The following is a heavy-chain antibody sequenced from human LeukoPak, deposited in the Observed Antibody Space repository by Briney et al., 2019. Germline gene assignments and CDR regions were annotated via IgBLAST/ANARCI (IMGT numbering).Heavy chain of an antibody. CDR2: IYHSGST. D-gene: IGHD1-26*01. Sequence: SETLSLTCTVSGYSISSGYYWGWIRQPPGKGLEWIGSIYHSGSTYYNPSLKSRVTISADTSKNQFSLKLSSVTAADTAVYYCARVKWELPEVPRGYYFDYWGQGTLVTVSS. CDR1: GYSISSGYY. V-gene: IGHV4-38-2*02. CDR3: ARVKWELPEVPRGYYFDY. J-gene: IGHJ4*02.